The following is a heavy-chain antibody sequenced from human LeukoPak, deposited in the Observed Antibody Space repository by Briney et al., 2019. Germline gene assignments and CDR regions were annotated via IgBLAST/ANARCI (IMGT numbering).Heavy chain of an antibody. D-gene: IGHD6-19*01. V-gene: IGHV6-1*01. CDR1: GDSVSSNSAA. J-gene: IGHJ4*02. CDR3: ARDLFRGADSSGWSAFDY. CDR2: TYYRSKWYN. Sequence: SQTLSLTCAISGDSVSSNSAAWNWIRQSPSGGLEWLGRTYYRSKWYNDYAVSVKSRITINADTSRNQFSLQLNSVTPEDTAVYYCARDLFRGADSSGWSAFDYWGQGTLVTVSS.